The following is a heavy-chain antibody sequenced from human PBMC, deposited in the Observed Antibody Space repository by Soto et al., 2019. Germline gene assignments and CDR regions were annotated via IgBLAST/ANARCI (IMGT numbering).Heavy chain of an antibody. D-gene: IGHD2-8*02. CDR3: AYSSCALRQFHWWLTRFDH. V-gene: IGHV2-5*01. J-gene: IGHJ4*02. Sequence: QITLKESGPTLVKPTQTLTLTCTFSGFSLSPRGVGVGWIRQPPGEALEWLALIFWNDDKRYTPSLKTRLTITKDTSKNQVALTMTNMDPVDTATDYCAYSSCALRQFHWWLTRFDHWGQGALVTVSS. CDR2: IFWNDDK. CDR1: GFSLSPRGVG.